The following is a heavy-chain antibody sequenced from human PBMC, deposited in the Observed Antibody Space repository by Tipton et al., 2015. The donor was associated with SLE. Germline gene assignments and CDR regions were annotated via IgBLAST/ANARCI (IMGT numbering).Heavy chain of an antibody. CDR2: LYHSGDT. J-gene: IGHJ4*02. CDR1: GDSITSFNQY. Sequence: TLSLTCTVSGDSITSFNQYWGWIRQPPGRRLEYLASLYHSGDTYYNPSLRSRLTISMDTSKNQFSLRLSSVTAADTAVYYCARRPVGSTLDYWGQGTLVTVSS. D-gene: IGHD1-26*01. V-gene: IGHV4-39*07. CDR3: ARRPVGSTLDY.